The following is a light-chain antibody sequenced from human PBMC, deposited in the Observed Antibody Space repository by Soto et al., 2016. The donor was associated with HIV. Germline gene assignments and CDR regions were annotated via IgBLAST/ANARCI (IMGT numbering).Light chain of an antibody. V-gene: IGLV3-21*03. CDR1: NIGTKS. CDR2: DDT. Sequence: SYVLTQPPSVSVAPGKTAKITCGGNNIGTKSVHWYQQKPGQAPILVVFDDTDRPSGIPERFSGSNSGNTATLTISRVEAGDEADYYCQVWDSSSDHPVFAGGTKLTVL. CDR3: QVWDSSSDHPV. J-gene: IGLJ2*01.